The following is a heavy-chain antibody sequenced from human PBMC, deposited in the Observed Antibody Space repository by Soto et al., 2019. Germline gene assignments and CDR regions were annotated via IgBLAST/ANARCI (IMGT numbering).Heavy chain of an antibody. D-gene: IGHD1-26*01. CDR2: IKQDGSEK. CDR3: ARDSGRYYIDY. J-gene: IGHJ4*02. CDR1: GFTFSSYW. V-gene: IGHV3-7*04. Sequence: EVQLVESGGGLVQPGGSLRLSCAASGFTFSSYWMSWVRQAPGKGLEWVANIKQDGSEKYYVDSVKGRFTISRDNAKSSLYLQMNSLRAEDTAVYYCARDSGRYYIDYWGQGTLVTVSS.